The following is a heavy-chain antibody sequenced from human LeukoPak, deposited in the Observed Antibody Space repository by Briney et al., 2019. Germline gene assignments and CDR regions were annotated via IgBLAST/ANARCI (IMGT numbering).Heavy chain of an antibody. CDR1: GFTFSSYS. Sequence: GGSLRLSCAASGFTFSSYSMNWVRQAPGKGLEWVSYISSSSTIYYADSVKGRFTISRDNAKNSLYLQMNSLRDEDTAVYYCARDSSSWENYFDYWGQGTLVTVSS. D-gene: IGHD6-13*01. CDR2: ISSSSTI. V-gene: IGHV3-48*02. CDR3: ARDSSSWENYFDY. J-gene: IGHJ4*02.